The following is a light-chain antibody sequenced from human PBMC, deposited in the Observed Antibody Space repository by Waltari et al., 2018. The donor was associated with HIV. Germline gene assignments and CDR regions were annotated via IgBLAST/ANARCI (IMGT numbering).Light chain of an antibody. CDR2: DVS. V-gene: IGLV2-14*01. Sequence: QSALTPPASVSGSPGQSLTISCTGTSSGVGHSNYVSWYQQHPGKAPKLMIYDVSNRPSGVSNRFSGSKSGNTASLTISGLQAEDEADYYCSSYTSSSTRVFGTGTKVTVL. J-gene: IGLJ1*01. CDR1: SSGVGHSNY. CDR3: SSYTSSSTRV.